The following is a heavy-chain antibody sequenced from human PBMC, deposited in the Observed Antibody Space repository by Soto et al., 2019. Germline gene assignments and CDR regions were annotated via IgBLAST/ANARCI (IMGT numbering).Heavy chain of an antibody. D-gene: IGHD2-15*01. CDR2: MTDSGDRT. V-gene: IGHV3-23*01. J-gene: IGHJ6*02. CDR1: GFTFSNYG. Sequence: EVQLLESGGGLVQPGGSLRLSCAGSGFTFSNYGMSWGRQAPGQGLECVTSMTDSGDRTEYAYSVKGRFTISRDNYKNTLYLPMTRLRAEYTGVYYSVQESRGNCGYMDDWGRGTTVTVSS. CDR3: VQESRGNCGYMDD.